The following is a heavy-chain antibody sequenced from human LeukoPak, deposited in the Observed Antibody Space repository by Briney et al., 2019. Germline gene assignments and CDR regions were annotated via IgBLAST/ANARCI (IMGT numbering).Heavy chain of an antibody. V-gene: IGHV4-59*08. CDR2: IYSSGST. Sequence: SETLSLTCSVSGGSISNYFWTWIRQPPGKGLEWIGYIYSSGSTYYNPSLKSRVTISVDTSKNRFSLKLSTVTAADTAVYYCARRPTGDPKFDYWGQGTVVTVSS. J-gene: IGHJ4*02. CDR1: GGSISNYF. D-gene: IGHD7-27*01. CDR3: ARRPTGDPKFDY.